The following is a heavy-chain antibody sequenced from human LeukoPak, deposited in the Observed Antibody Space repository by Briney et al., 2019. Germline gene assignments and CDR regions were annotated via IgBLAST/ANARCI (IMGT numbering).Heavy chain of an antibody. CDR2: INPNSGGT. CDR1: GYTFTSYD. CDR3: AGVGVDSSGYNRYDY. D-gene: IGHD3-22*01. Sequence: GASVKVSCKASGYTFTSYDINWVRQATGQGLEWMGWINPNSGGTNYAQKFQGRVTMTRDTSISTAYMELSRLRSDDTAVYYCAGVGVDSSGYNRYDYWGQGTLVTASS. J-gene: IGHJ4*02. V-gene: IGHV1-2*02.